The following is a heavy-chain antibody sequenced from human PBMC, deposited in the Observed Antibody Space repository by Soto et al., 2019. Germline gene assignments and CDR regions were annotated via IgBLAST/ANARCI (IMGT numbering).Heavy chain of an antibody. CDR2: IYHSGST. Sequence: TPSPTFAVSSGSISSSNWWSWVRQPPGEGLEWIGEIYHSGSTNYNPSLKSRVTISVDKSKNQFSLKLSSVTAADTAVYYCAAGGDIAAAETPSNWFDPWGQGTLVTVSS. V-gene: IGHV4-4*02. J-gene: IGHJ5*02. CDR3: AAGGDIAAAETPSNWFDP. D-gene: IGHD6-13*01. CDR1: SGSISSSNW.